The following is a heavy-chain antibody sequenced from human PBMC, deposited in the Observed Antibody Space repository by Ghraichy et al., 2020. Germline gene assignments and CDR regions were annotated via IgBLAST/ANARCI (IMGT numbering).Heavy chain of an antibody. Sequence: LTCTVSGGSISSSSYYWGWIRQPPGKGLEWIGSIYYSGSTYYNPSLKSRVTISVDTSKNQFSLKLSSVTAADTAVYYCARHETTVTTLFGGVGYYFDYWGQGTLVTVSS. J-gene: IGHJ4*02. V-gene: IGHV4-39*07. D-gene: IGHD4-11*01. CDR1: GGSISSSSYY. CDR3: ARHETTVTTLFGGVGYYFDY. CDR2: IYYSGST.